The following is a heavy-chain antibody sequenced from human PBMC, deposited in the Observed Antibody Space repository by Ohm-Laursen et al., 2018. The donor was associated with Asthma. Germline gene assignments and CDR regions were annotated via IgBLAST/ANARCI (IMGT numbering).Heavy chain of an antibody. Sequence: SLRLSCSASGFTFSSYCMTWVRQAPGKGLEWVANIKHDGSEKYYVDSVKGRFTISRDNAKNSLSLQMNSLRAEDTAVYYCASLPPPDGSGYYYNDYWGQGILVAVSS. J-gene: IGHJ4*02. CDR3: ASLPPPDGSGYYYNDY. V-gene: IGHV3-7*01. D-gene: IGHD3-10*01. CDR2: IKHDGSEK. CDR1: GFTFSSYC.